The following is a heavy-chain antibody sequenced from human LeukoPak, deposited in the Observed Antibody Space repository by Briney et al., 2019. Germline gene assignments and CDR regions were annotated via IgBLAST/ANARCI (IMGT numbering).Heavy chain of an antibody. Sequence: SETLSLTCTVSGGYIISRSHYWGWIRQPPGKGLEWIGSVYYSGNTYYNPSLKTRATISIDTPTSKNQFSLTLSSVTAADTAVYYCARGCSAGTPHNWFDPWGQGTLVTVSS. J-gene: IGHJ5*02. CDR2: VYYSGNT. CDR3: ARGCSAGTPHNWFDP. V-gene: IGHV4-39*07. CDR1: GGYIISRSHY. D-gene: IGHD6-13*01.